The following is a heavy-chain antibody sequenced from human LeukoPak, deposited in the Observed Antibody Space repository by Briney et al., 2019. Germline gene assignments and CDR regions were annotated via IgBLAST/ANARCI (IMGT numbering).Heavy chain of an antibody. V-gene: IGHV3-64*01. D-gene: IGHD6-6*01. CDR1: GFTFSSYA. CDR3: ARGGVSSSARCDY. CDR2: ISSNGGST. Sequence: GGSLRLSCAASGFTFSSYAMHWVRQAPGKGLEYVSAISSNGGSTNYANSVKGRFTISRDNSKNTLYVQMGSLRAEGMAVYYCARGGVSSSARCDYWGQGTLVSVSS. J-gene: IGHJ4*02.